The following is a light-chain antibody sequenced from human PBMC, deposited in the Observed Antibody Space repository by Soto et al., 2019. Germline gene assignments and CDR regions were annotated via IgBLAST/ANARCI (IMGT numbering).Light chain of an antibody. CDR2: GAS. CDR1: QSVSSSH. J-gene: IGKJ1*01. Sequence: ESVLTQSPGTLSLSPGERATLSCRASQSVSSSHLAWYQQKPGQAPRLLIYGASSRATGIPDRFSGSGSGTDFTLTISRLEPEDFAVYYCQQYGSSPRTFGQGTKV. CDR3: QQYGSSPRT. V-gene: IGKV3-20*01.